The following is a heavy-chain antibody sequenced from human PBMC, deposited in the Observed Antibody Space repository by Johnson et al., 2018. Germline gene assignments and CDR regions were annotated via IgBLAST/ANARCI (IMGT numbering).Heavy chain of an antibody. V-gene: IGHV3-30*03. Sequence: QVQLVQSGGGVVQPGRSLRLSCAASGFTFSSYGMHWVRQARGKGLEWVALISYDGINKYYADSVKGRFTISSDNSKNTLYLQRNTRRAEDTAFYYCARWNYYHTGKDHGPEDAFDIWGPGTVVIVSS. CDR1: GFTFSSYG. J-gene: IGHJ3*02. CDR3: ARWNYYHTGKDHGPEDAFDI. CDR2: ISYDGINK. D-gene: IGHD3-10*01.